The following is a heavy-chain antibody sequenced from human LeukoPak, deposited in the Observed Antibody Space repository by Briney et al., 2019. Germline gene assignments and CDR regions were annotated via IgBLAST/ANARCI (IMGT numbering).Heavy chain of an antibody. J-gene: IGHJ5*02. CDR1: GFTVSSNY. D-gene: IGHD6-13*01. CDR3: ARDGGSSWYDWFDP. Sequence: GGSLRLSCAASGFTVSSNYMSWVRQAPGKGLGWVSVIYSGGSTYYADSVKGRFTISRDNSKNTLYLQMNSLRAEDTAVYYCARDGGSSWYDWFDPWGQGTLATVSS. CDR2: IYSGGST. V-gene: IGHV3-53*01.